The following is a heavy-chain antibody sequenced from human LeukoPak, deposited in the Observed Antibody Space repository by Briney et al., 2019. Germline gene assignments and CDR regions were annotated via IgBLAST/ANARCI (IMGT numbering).Heavy chain of an antibody. D-gene: IGHD4-23*01. V-gene: IGHV1-24*01. CDR3: ATDLATVVRVINY. J-gene: IGHJ4*02. CDR2: FDPEEGET. CDR1: GYTLTELS. Sequence: GASVKVSCKVSGYTLTELSIHWVRQAPGKGLEWMGGFDPEEGETIYAQKFEGRVTMTEDTSTDTAYMELSSLRSEDTAVYYCATDLATVVRVINYRGEGALVTVSS.